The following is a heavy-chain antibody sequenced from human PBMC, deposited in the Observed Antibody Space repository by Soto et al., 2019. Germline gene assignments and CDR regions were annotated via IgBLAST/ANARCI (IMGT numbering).Heavy chain of an antibody. CDR3: ARHRPADFEWSNHHLRYYYGMDV. CDR1: GYSFTSYW. V-gene: IGHV5-51*01. CDR2: IYPGDSDT. D-gene: IGHD3-9*01. Sequence: PWESLKISCKGSGYSFTSYWIGWVRQMPGKGLEWMGIIYPGDSDTRYSPSFQGQVTISADKSISTAYLQWSSLKASDTAMYYCARHRPADFEWSNHHLRYYYGMDVWGQGTTVTVSS. J-gene: IGHJ6*02.